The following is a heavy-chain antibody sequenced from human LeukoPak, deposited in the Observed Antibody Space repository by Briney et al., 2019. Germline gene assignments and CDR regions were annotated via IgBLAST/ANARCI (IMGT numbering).Heavy chain of an antibody. D-gene: IGHD3-10*01. CDR1: GYTFTSYG. Sequence: ASVKVSCKASGYTFTSYGISWVRQAPGQGLEWMGWISAYNGNTIYAQKLQGRVTMTTDTSTSTAYMELRSLRSDDTAVYYCARVVAMVRGRSVGYFDYWGQGTLVTVSS. CDR2: ISAYNGNT. V-gene: IGHV1-18*01. J-gene: IGHJ4*02. CDR3: ARVVAMVRGRSVGYFDY.